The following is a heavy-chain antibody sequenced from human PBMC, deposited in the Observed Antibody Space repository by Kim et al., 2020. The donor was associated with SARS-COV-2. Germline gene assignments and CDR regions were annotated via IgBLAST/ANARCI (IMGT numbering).Heavy chain of an antibody. CDR2: IYYSGST. D-gene: IGHD3-10*01. CDR3: ASPSPIRGVYDY. V-gene: IGHV4-39*01. Sequence: SETLSLTCTVSGGSISSSSYYWGWIRQPPGKGLEWIGSIYYSGSTYYNPSLKSRVTISVDTSKNQFSLKLSSVTAADTAVYYCASPSPIRGVYDYWGQGTLVTVSS. J-gene: IGHJ4*02. CDR1: GGSISSSSYY.